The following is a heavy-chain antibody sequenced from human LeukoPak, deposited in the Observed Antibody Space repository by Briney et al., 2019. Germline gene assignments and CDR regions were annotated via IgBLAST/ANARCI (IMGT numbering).Heavy chain of an antibody. D-gene: IGHD3-10*01. CDR3: AREKPHYYGSGSYSRGPLFDY. Sequence: PSETLSLTCTVSGGSISSYYWSWIRQPAGKGLEWIGRIYTSGGTNYNPSLKSRVTMSVDTSKNQFSLKLSSVTAADTAVYYCAREKPHYYGSGSYSRGPLFDYWGQGTLVTVSS. J-gene: IGHJ4*02. V-gene: IGHV4-4*07. CDR1: GGSISSYY. CDR2: IYTSGGT.